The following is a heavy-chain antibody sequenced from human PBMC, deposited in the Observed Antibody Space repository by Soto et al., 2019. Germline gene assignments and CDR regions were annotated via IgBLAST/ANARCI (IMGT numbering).Heavy chain of an antibody. CDR3: AKSPTMVRGLIFAS. CDR1: TNTFNIYA. CDR2: IKSGGST. J-gene: IGHJ4*02. V-gene: IGHV3-23*01. D-gene: IGHD3-10*01. Sequence: EVQLLESGGGLVQPGGSLRLSCAASTNTFNIYAMSWVRQAPGMGLEWVSAIKSGGSTYYADSVKGRFTISRDDSKNTFHLQMTSLIAEDTAVYYCAKSPTMVRGLIFASWGQGTLVTVSS.